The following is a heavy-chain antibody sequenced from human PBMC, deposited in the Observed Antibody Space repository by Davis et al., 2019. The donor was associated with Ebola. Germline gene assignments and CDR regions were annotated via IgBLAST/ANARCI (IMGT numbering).Heavy chain of an antibody. D-gene: IGHD5-18*01. Sequence: PGGSLRLSCAASRVTSTTNWIHWVRQAPGKGLVWVSRINPDGTKTGYADSVRGRFTISRDIAKNTLFLQMNSLRAEDTAVYYCAKDTAMVLFDYWGQGTLVTVSS. J-gene: IGHJ4*02. V-gene: IGHV3-74*01. CDR2: INPDGTKT. CDR3: AKDTAMVLFDY. CDR1: RVTSTTNW.